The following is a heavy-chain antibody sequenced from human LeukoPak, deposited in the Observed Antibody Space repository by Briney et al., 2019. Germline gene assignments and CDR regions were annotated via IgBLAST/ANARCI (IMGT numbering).Heavy chain of an antibody. CDR2: INGRGDST. Sequence: PGGSLRLSCAAPGFTFSTYAMSWVRQAPGKGLEWVSTINGRGDSTYYADSVKGRFTISRDNSKNTLYLQMNGLRAEDTAVYYCAKSAPYESSGYTLFDYWGQGTLVTVSS. V-gene: IGHV3-23*01. J-gene: IGHJ4*02. CDR3: AKSAPYESSGYTLFDY. D-gene: IGHD3-22*01. CDR1: GFTFSTYA.